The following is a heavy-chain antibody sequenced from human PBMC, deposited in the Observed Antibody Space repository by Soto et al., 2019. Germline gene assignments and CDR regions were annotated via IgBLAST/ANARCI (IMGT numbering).Heavy chain of an antibody. CDR2: MNPNSGNT. CDR3: ARVGRIQLWFSNYYYGVDV. D-gene: IGHD5-18*01. J-gene: IGHJ6*02. CDR1: GYTFTSYD. Sequence: ASVKVSCKASGYTFTSYDINWVRQATGQGLEWMGWMNPNSGNTGYAQKFQGRVTMTRNTSISTAYMELSSLRSEDTAVYYCARVGRIQLWFSNYYYGVDVWGQGTTVTVSS. V-gene: IGHV1-8*01.